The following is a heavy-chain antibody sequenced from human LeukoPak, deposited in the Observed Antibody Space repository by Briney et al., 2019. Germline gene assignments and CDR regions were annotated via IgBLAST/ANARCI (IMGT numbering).Heavy chain of an antibody. Sequence: ASVKVSCKASGYIFTSYYMHWVRQAPGQGLEWMGIINPSGGTTIYAQKFQGRVTMTRDTSTSTVYMELSSLRSEDTAVYYCARVLPYYDSSGYYGVFDYWGQGTLVTVSS. V-gene: IGHV1-46*01. CDR2: INPSGGTT. D-gene: IGHD3-22*01. CDR3: ARVLPYYDSSGYYGVFDY. J-gene: IGHJ4*02. CDR1: GYIFTSYY.